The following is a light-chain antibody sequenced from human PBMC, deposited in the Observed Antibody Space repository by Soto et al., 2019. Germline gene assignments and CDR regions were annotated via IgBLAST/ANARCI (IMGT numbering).Light chain of an antibody. V-gene: IGKV3-20*01. Sequence: EIVLTQSPGTLSLSPGERATFSCRASQTVSQDYLAWFQHKPGQAPRLLMFSATSRAAGIPDRFSGSGSGKEFTHNIRITEPGDFAVEFCQEFGSSPQTFRQGTRVEIK. J-gene: IGKJ1*01. CDR2: SAT. CDR1: QTVSQDY. CDR3: QEFGSSPQT.